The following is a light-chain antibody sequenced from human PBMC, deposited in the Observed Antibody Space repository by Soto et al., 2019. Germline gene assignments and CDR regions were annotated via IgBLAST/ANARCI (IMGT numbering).Light chain of an antibody. CDR1: SSDVGGYNY. CDR3: SSYTTSNTRQIV. Sequence: QSAPTQPASVSGSPGQSITISCTGTSSDVGGYNYVSWYQHHPGKAPKLMIYDVSFRPAGVSNRFSGSKSGNTASLTISGLQPEDEADYYCSSYTTSNTRQIVFGTGTKLTVL. CDR2: DVS. V-gene: IGLV2-14*03. J-gene: IGLJ1*01.